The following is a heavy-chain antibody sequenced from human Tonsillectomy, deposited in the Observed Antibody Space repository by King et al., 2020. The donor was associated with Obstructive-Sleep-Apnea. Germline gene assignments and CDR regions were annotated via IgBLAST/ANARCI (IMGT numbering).Heavy chain of an antibody. Sequence: QLVQSGAEVKKPGASVKVSCKASGYTFTSYDINWVRQATGQGLEWMGWMNPNSGNTGYAQKFQGRVTMTRNTSISTAYMDLSSLRSADTAVYYCARGRYCSGGSCNLDIWGQGTMVTVSS. J-gene: IGHJ3*02. CDR3: ARGRYCSGGSCNLDI. CDR2: MNPNSGNT. D-gene: IGHD2-15*01. CDR1: GYTFTSYD. V-gene: IGHV1-8*01.